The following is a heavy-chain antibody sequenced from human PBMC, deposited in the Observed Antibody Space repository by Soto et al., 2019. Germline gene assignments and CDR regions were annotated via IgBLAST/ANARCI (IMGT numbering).Heavy chain of an antibody. Sequence: QVQLQESGPGLVKPSQTLSLTCTVSGGSINSGGYCWSWIRQHPGKGLDWIGCISYGGSTAYHPSLQSRVTTAVDTSKNQFSLKLTSVTAEDTAVHYCSRGILGCGQGALITVSS. V-gene: IGHV4-31*03. CDR2: ISYGGST. CDR1: GGSINSGGYC. J-gene: IGHJ4*02. CDR3: SRGILG. D-gene: IGHD5-18*01.